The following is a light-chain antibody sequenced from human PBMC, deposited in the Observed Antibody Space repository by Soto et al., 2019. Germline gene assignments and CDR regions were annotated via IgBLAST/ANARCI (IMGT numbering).Light chain of an antibody. CDR3: QHHDNWPLIT. Sequence: EIVMTQSPATLSVSPGERATLSCRASESVGSKVAWYQQKPGQAPRVLIYGASIRATGIPARFSGSGSGTAFTLTISSLQSEDFALYYCQHHDNWPLITFGQGTRLEL. CDR1: ESVGSK. CDR2: GAS. V-gene: IGKV3-15*01. J-gene: IGKJ5*01.